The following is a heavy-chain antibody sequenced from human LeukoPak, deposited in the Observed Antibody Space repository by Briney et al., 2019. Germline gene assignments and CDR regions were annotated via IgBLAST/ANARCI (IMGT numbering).Heavy chain of an antibody. CDR3: IPFGLFGAFTQSGY. V-gene: IGHV3-15*01. CDR1: GFTFSGAW. J-gene: IGHJ4*02. D-gene: IGHD3-3*01. Sequence: GGSLRLSCAASGFTFSGAWMSWVRQAPGKGLEWVGRVKRKTDGGTTDYAAPVKGRFTISRDDSKNTLYLQMNSLKTEDTAVYYCIPFGLFGAFTQSGYWGQGTLVTVSS. CDR2: VKRKTDGGTT.